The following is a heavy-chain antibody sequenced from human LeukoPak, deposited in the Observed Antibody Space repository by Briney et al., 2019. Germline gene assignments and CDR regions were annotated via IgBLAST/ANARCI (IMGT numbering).Heavy chain of an antibody. D-gene: IGHD2-21*01. CDR3: ARVSFRYYFDY. V-gene: IGHV3-53*01. Sequence: GGSLRLSCAASGFTVSSNYMSWVRQAPGKGLELVSVIYSGGSTYYADSVKGRFTISRDNSKNTLYLQMNSLRVEDTAVYYCARVSFRYYFDYWGQGTLVTVSS. J-gene: IGHJ4*02. CDR2: IYSGGST. CDR1: GFTVSSNY.